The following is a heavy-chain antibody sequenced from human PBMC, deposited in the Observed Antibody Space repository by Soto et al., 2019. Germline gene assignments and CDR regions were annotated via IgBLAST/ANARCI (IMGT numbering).Heavy chain of an antibody. V-gene: IGHV4-30-2*01. CDR1: GGSITTAGYS. J-gene: IGHJ6*02. CDR2: VYHTGNA. Sequence: QLQLQESGSGLVKPSETLSLTCTVSGGSITTAGYSWSWIRQPPGKALEWIGYVYHTGNAYPKPSLKRRVTISLDRSKNQFSLKMTSVTAADTALYYCASRPFYYYGLDVWGQGTTVTVSS. CDR3: ASRPFYYYGLDV.